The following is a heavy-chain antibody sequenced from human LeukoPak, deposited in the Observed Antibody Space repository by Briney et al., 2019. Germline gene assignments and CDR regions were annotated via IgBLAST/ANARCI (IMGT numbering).Heavy chain of an antibody. Sequence: PGGSLRLSCAASGFTFSSYGMHWVRQAPGKGLEWVAVIWYDGSNKYYADSVKGRFTISRDNSKNTLYLQMNSLRAEDTAVYYCAKVLSSYYYDSSGYSYFDYWGQGTLVTVSS. D-gene: IGHD3-22*01. CDR1: GFTFSSYG. CDR3: AKVLSSYYYDSSGYSYFDY. J-gene: IGHJ4*02. CDR2: IWYDGSNK. V-gene: IGHV3-33*06.